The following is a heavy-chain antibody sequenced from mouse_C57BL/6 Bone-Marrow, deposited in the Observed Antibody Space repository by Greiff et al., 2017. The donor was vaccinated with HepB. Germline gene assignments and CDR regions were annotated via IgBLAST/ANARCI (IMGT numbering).Heavy chain of an antibody. J-gene: IGHJ4*01. CDR3: ARPHYGSKDYAMDY. CDR2: ISSGSSTI. D-gene: IGHD1-1*01. V-gene: IGHV5-17*01. CDR1: GFTFSDYG. Sequence: EVQRVESGGGLVKPGGSLKLSCAASGFTFSDYGMHWVRQAPEKGLEWVAYISSGSSTIYYADTVKGRFTISRDNAKNTLFLQMTSLRSEDTAMYYCARPHYGSKDYAMDYWGQGTSVTVSS.